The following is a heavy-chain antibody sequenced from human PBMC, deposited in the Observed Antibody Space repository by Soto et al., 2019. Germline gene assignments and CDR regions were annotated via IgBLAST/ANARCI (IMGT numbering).Heavy chain of an antibody. CDR2: IYPSGST. V-gene: IGHV4-4*07. CDR3: ARESAAAGWFDP. Sequence: SETLSLTCTVTSSSITSYYWSWIRQPAGRGLEWIGRIYPSGSTNYNPSLKSRVTMSVDTSKNQFSLNLSSVSAADTAVYYCARESAAAGWFDPLGQGTLVTVS. CDR1: SSSITSYY. J-gene: IGHJ5*02. D-gene: IGHD6-13*01.